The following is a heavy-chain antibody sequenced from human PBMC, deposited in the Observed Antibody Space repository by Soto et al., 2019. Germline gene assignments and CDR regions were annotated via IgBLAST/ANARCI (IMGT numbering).Heavy chain of an antibody. CDR3: TKGWFDY. CDR2: IRDSGGST. V-gene: IGHV3-23*01. CDR1: RFTFDNYV. D-gene: IGHD2-15*01. J-gene: IGHJ4*02. Sequence: EVYLLDSGGGLVQPGGSLRVSCVASRFTFDNYVMSWVRQAPGKGLEWVSSIRDSGGSTYYADSVKGRCTISRDNSKNTLHLQMNSLRAEDTAVSYFTKGWFDYWGQGTLGTVSS.